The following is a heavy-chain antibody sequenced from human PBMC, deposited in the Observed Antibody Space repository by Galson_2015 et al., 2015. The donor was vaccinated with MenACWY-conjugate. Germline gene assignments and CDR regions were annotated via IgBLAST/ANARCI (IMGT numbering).Heavy chain of an antibody. V-gene: IGHV3-74*01. CDR2: INSDGSST. D-gene: IGHD2-2*01. J-gene: IGHJ5*02. Sequence: SLRLSCAASGFTFSSYWMHWVRQAPGKRLVWVSRINSDGSSTSYADSVKGRFTISRDNAKNTLYLQMNSLRAEDTAVYYCAQYCSSTSCYAGKGAWGQGTLVTVSS. CDR1: GFTFSSYW. CDR3: AQYCSSTSCYAGKGA.